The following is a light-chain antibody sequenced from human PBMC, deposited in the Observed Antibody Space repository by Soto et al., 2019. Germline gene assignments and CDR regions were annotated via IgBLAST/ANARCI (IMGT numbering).Light chain of an antibody. Sequence: DITMTQSPSSLSASVGDRVSITCQAGQAIMFYLNWYQQKPGKAPKLLISGASNLEPGVPSRFTGSGSETMFTLTISSLQPEDFATYYCQQYDDLPLTFGGGTHVE. J-gene: IGKJ4*01. CDR1: QAIMFY. CDR3: QQYDDLPLT. CDR2: GAS. V-gene: IGKV1-33*01.